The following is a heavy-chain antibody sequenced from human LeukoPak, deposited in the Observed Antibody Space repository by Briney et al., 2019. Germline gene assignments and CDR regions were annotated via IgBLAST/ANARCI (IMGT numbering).Heavy chain of an antibody. D-gene: IGHD3-22*01. CDR2: IIPIFGTA. Sequence: ASVKVSCKASGGTFSSYAISWVRQAPGQGLEWMGRIIPIFGTANYAQKFQGRVTITTDESTSTAYMELSSLRSEDTAVYYCASPGYSYYYDSSELDAFDIWGQGTMVTVSS. V-gene: IGHV1-69*05. J-gene: IGHJ3*02. CDR1: GGTFSSYA. CDR3: ASPGYSYYYDSSELDAFDI.